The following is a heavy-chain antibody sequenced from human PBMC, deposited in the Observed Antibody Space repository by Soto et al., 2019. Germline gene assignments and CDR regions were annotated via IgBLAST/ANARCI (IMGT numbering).Heavy chain of an antibody. CDR3: ASSGGYCISTSCPHARGYDFWSGYYTDYYGMDV. Sequence: GASVKVSCKASGYTFTSYAMHWVRQAPGQRLEWMGWINAGNGNTKYSQKFQGRVTITRDTSASTTYMELSSLRSDDTAVYYCASSGGYCISTSCPHARGYDFWSGYYTDYYGMDVWGQGTTVTVSS. CDR1: GYTFTSYA. CDR2: INAGNGNT. J-gene: IGHJ6*02. V-gene: IGHV1-3*01. D-gene: IGHD3-3*01.